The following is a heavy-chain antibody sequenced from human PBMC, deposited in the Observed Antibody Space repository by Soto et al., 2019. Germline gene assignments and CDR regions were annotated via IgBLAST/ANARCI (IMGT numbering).Heavy chain of an antibody. Sequence: QLQLQESGPGLVKPSETLSLTCTVSGGSISSSSYYWGWIRQPPGKGLEWIGSIYYSGSTYYNPSLKSRVTISVDTSKNQFSLKLSSVTAADTAVYYCARPPGSYYSAHGAGAFDIWGQGTMVTVSS. CDR2: IYYSGST. CDR3: ARPPGSYYSAHGAGAFDI. CDR1: GGSISSSSYY. V-gene: IGHV4-39*01. D-gene: IGHD3-10*01. J-gene: IGHJ3*02.